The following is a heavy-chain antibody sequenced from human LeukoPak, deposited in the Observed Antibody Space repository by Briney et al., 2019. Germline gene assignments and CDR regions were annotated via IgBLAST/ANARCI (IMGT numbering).Heavy chain of an antibody. J-gene: IGHJ3*02. D-gene: IGHD5/OR15-5a*01. V-gene: IGHV1-8*02. CDR1: GYTFTGYY. CDR3: ARGIYDAFDI. CDR2: INPNSGNT. Sequence: ASVKVSCKASGYTFTGYYMHWVRQAPGQGLEWMGWINPNSGNTGYAQKFQGRVTMTRNTSISTAYMELSSLRSEDTAVYYCARGIYDAFDIWGQGTMVTVSS.